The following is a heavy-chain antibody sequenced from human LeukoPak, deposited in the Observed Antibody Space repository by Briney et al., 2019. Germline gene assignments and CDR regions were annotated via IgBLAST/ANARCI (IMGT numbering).Heavy chain of an antibody. D-gene: IGHD2-15*01. J-gene: IGHJ6*02. CDR2: FDSDGSST. Sequence: GGSLRLSCAASGFTFSSYWMHWVRQAPGKGLVWVSRFDSDGSSTSYADSVKGRFTISRDNANNTLYLQMNSLRAEDTAVYYCARALGYCSGGSCSRDYYYGMDVSGQGTTVTVSS. V-gene: IGHV3-74*01. CDR1: GFTFSSYW. CDR3: ARALGYCSGGSCSRDYYYGMDV.